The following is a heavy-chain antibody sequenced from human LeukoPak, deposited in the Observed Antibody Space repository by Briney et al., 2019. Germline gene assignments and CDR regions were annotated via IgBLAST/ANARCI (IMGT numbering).Heavy chain of an antibody. CDR1: GDSISSYY. Sequence: SETLFLTCTVSGDSISSYYWSWIRQPPGKGLEWIGYIYYSGGTNYNPSLKSRVTISVDTSKNQFSLRLSSVTAADTAMYYCVRGGPPTVTRFDYWGQGTLVTASS. CDR3: VRGGPPTVTRFDY. V-gene: IGHV4-59*01. J-gene: IGHJ4*02. D-gene: IGHD4-17*01. CDR2: IYYSGGT.